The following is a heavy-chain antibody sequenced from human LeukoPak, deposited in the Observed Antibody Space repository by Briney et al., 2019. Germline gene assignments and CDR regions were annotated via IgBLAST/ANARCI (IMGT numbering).Heavy chain of an antibody. D-gene: IGHD1-26*01. CDR2: ILYTGRT. V-gene: IGHV4-39*01. CDR3: ARRDVGATIDY. CDR1: GDSISSSRFY. Sequence: SSETLSLTCTVSGDSISSSRFYWAWLRQPPGKGLEWIGSILYTGRTFYNPSLKSRVTISVDTSKNQFSLRLGSVTASDTAVYYCARRDVGATIDYWGQGTLVTVSS. J-gene: IGHJ4*02.